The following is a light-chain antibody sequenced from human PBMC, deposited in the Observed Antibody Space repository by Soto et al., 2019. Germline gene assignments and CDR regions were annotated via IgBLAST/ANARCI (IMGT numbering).Light chain of an antibody. Sequence: SYELTQPPSVSAAPGKTATITCGGNNIGNLDVHCYQQKPGQAPVLVIFSDNDRPSGIPERFSGSNSGNTATLTISRVDAGEEANYYCQVWDGSTDAVFGGGTKLTVL. CDR1: NIGNLD. CDR2: SDN. CDR3: QVWDGSTDAV. V-gene: IGLV3-21*04. J-gene: IGLJ2*01.